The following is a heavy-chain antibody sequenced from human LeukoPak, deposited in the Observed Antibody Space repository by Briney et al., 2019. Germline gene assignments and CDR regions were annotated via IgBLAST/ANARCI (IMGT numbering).Heavy chain of an antibody. CDR3: ARVGLYCSSTSCYTDTPFDY. CDR1: GYTFTSYG. CDR2: ISACNGNT. J-gene: IGHJ4*02. V-gene: IGHV1-18*01. Sequence: ASVKVTCKTSGYTFTSYGISWVRQAPGQGLEWMGLISACNGNTNYAQKLQGRVTMTIDTSTRTAYMELRSLRSDDTAVYYCARVGLYCSSTSCYTDTPFDYWGQGTLVTVSS. D-gene: IGHD2-2*02.